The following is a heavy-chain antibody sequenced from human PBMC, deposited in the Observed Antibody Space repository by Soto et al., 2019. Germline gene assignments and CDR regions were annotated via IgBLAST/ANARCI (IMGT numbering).Heavy chain of an antibody. CDR3: ARVRSTSCDRGSCWFDP. CDR2: INPNSGGT. Sequence: ASVKVSCKASGYTFTGYYMHWVRQAPGQGLEWMGRINPNSGGTNYAQKFQGRVTMTRDTSISTAYMELSRLRSDDTAVYYCARVRSTSCDRGSCWFDPWGQGTLVTVSS. V-gene: IGHV1-2*06. CDR1: GYTFTGYY. J-gene: IGHJ5*02. D-gene: IGHD2-2*02.